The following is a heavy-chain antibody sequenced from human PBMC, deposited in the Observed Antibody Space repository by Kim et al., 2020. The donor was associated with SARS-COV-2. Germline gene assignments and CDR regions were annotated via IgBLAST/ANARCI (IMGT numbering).Heavy chain of an antibody. V-gene: IGHV3-23*01. CDR3: ARRAATAWFYFDS. CDR1: GFTFSTYV. D-gene: IGHD6-13*01. Sequence: GGSLRLSCAASGFTFSTYVMTWVRQGPGKGLEWVAVISPSGDSTYYADSVKGRFIISRDNSKNTLYVEMHSLRTEDTAVYYCARRAATAWFYFDSWGPGTLVTVSS. J-gene: IGHJ4*02. CDR2: ISPSGDST.